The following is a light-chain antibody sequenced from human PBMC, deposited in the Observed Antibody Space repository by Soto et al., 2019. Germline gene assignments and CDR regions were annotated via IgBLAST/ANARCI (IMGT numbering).Light chain of an antibody. CDR3: QQYGSSLYT. Sequence: EIVLTQSPGTLSLSPGERATLSCTAGQSVSSRYLAWYQQKPGQAPRLLIYATSSRATGISDRFSGSASGTDVTLTISRLEPEDFAVYYCQQYGSSLYTFGQGTKLEIK. CDR2: ATS. V-gene: IGKV3-20*01. CDR1: QSVSSRY. J-gene: IGKJ2*01.